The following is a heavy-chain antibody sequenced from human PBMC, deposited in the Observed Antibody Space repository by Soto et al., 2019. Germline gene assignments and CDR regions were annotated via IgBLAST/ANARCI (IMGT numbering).Heavy chain of an antibody. D-gene: IGHD4-17*01. V-gene: IGHV1-18*04. CDR2: ISAYNGNT. CDR1: GYTFTSYG. Sequence: QVQLVQSGAEVKKPGASVKVSCKASGYTFTSYGISWVRQAPGQGLEWMGWISAYNGNTNYAQKLQGRVTMTTDTSXXXXXXXXXXXXSDDTAVYYCARWGRISLSPGYGDYDYYYGMDVWGQGTTVTVSS. CDR3: ARWGRISLSPGYGDYDYYYGMDV. J-gene: IGHJ6*02.